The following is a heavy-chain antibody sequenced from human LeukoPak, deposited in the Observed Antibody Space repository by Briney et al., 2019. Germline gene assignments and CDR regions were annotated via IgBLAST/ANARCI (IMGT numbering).Heavy chain of an antibody. D-gene: IGHD6-13*01. J-gene: IGHJ5*02. CDR2: IYYSGST. CDR1: GGSISSGGYY. Sequence: SETLSLTCTVSGGSISSGGYYWSWIRQHPGKGLEWIGYIYYSGSTHYNPSLKSRVTISVDTSKNQFSLKLSSVTAADTAVYYCARSIAAAGTGWFDPWGQGTLVTVSS. CDR3: ARSIAAAGTGWFDP. V-gene: IGHV4-31*03.